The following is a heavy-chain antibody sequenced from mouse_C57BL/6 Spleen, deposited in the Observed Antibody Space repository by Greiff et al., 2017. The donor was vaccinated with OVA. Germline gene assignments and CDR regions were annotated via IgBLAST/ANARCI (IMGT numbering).Heavy chain of an antibody. J-gene: IGHJ3*01. CDR3: ARMDGYLAY. CDR2: IWSGGST. D-gene: IGHD2-3*01. CDR1: GFSLTSYG. V-gene: IGHV2-2*01. Sequence: QVQLQQSGPGLVQPSQSLSITCTVSGFSLTSYGVHWVRQSPGKGLEWLGVIWSGGSTDYNAAFISRLSISKDNSKSQVFFKMNSLQADDTAIYYCARMDGYLAYWGQGTLVTVSA.